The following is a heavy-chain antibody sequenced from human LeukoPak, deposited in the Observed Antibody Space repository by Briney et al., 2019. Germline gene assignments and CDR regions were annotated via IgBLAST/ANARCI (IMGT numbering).Heavy chain of an antibody. V-gene: IGHV3-21*01. Sequence: PGGSLRLSCAASGFTFSSYSMNWVRQAPGKGPEWVSSISSSSSYIYYADSVKGRFTISRDNAKNSLYLQMNSLRAEDTAVYYCASDEGRGYYFDYWGQGTLVTVSS. CDR2: ISSSSSYI. CDR1: GFTFSSYS. J-gene: IGHJ4*02. D-gene: IGHD3-10*01. CDR3: ASDEGRGYYFDY.